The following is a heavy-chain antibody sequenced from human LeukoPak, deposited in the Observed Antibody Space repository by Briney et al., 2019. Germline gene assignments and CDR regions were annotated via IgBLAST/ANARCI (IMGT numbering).Heavy chain of an antibody. Sequence: GGSLRLSCAASGFTFSSYAMSWVRQAPGKGLEWVSAISGSGGSTAYADSVKGRFTISRDNAKNSLYLQMNSLRAEDTAVYYCARDRTAAWTDDAFDIWGQGTMVTVSS. CDR1: GFTFSSYA. CDR3: ARDRTAAWTDDAFDI. V-gene: IGHV3-23*01. J-gene: IGHJ3*02. D-gene: IGHD6-6*01. CDR2: ISGSGGST.